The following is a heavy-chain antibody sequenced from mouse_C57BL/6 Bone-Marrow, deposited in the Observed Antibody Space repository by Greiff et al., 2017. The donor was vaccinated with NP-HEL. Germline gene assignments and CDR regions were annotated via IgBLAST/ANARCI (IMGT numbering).Heavy chain of an antibody. V-gene: IGHV1-82*01. J-gene: IGHJ3*01. CDR1: GYAFSSSW. CDR3: ARWLLPFAY. CDR2: IYPGDGDT. Sequence: QVQLQQSGPELVKPGASVKISCKASGYAFSSSWMNWVKQRPGQGLEWIGRIYPGDGDTNYNGKFKGKATLTADKSSSTAYMQLSSLTSVDSAFYFCARWLLPFAYWGQGTLVTVSA. D-gene: IGHD2-3*01.